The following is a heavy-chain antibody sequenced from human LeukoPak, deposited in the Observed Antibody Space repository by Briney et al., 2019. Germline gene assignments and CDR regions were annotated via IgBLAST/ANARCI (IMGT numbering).Heavy chain of an antibody. Sequence: PGGSLRLSCAASAFSLNAYNMNWVRQAPGKGLEWVSSISYTGTYIYYADSVKGRFTISRDNAKNSLYLQMNSLRAEDTAVYYCASGIAAAGAFDIWGQGTMVTVSS. J-gene: IGHJ3*02. CDR3: ASGIAAAGAFDI. CDR2: ISYTGTYI. D-gene: IGHD6-13*01. CDR1: AFSLNAYN. V-gene: IGHV3-21*04.